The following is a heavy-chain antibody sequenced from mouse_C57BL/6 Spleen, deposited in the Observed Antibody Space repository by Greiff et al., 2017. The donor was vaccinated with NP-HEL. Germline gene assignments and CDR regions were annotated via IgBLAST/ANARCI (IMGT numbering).Heavy chain of an antibody. Sequence: QVQLQQPGAELVMPGASVKLSCKASGYTFTSYWMHWVKQRPGQGLEWIGEIDPSDSYTNYNQKFKGKSTLTVDKSSSTAYMQLSSLTSEDSAVYYCARRFITTARCYIDYWGQGTTLTVSS. CDR1: GYTFTSYW. CDR3: ARRFITTARCYIDY. D-gene: IGHD1-1*01. CDR2: IDPSDSYT. J-gene: IGHJ2*01. V-gene: IGHV1-69*01.